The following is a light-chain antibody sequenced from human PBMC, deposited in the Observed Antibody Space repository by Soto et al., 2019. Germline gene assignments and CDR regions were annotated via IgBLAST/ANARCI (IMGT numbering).Light chain of an antibody. CDR1: QSVGN. V-gene: IGKV3-15*01. CDR3: QQYNNWPPLT. CDR2: GAS. Sequence: EIVLTQSPATLSLSPGERASLSCRASQSVGNLAWYQQKPGQAHSLIIYGASTRATDIPPRFSGSGSGTEFTLTITSLQSEDFAVYYCQQYNNWPPLTFGGGTKLDIK. J-gene: IGKJ4*01.